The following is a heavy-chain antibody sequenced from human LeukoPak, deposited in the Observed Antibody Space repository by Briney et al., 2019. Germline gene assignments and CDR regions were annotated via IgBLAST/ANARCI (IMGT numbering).Heavy chain of an antibody. Sequence: GGSLRLSCAASGFTFSSYDMHWVRQAPGKGLEWVAVISYDGSNKYYADSVKGRFTISRDNCKNTPYLQMNSLRAEDTAVYYCAREGGYGSGRSRANRVDAFDIWGQGTMVTVSS. CDR3: AREGGYGSGRSRANRVDAFDI. CDR2: ISYDGSNK. D-gene: IGHD3-10*01. J-gene: IGHJ3*02. V-gene: IGHV3-30-3*01. CDR1: GFTFSSYD.